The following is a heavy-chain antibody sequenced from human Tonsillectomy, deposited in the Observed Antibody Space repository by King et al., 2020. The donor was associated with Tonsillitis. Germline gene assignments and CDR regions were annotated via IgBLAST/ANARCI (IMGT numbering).Heavy chain of an antibody. D-gene: IGHD3-22*01. Sequence: ITLKESGPTLVKPTQTLTLTCTFSGFSLSTSGVGVGWIRQPPGKALEWLALIYWDDDKRYSPSLKSRLTITKDTSKNQVVLTMTNMDPVDTATYYCAHSSGYYDSSGYYMVIHAFDYWGQGTLVTVSS. V-gene: IGHV2-5*02. CDR2: IYWDDDK. J-gene: IGHJ4*02. CDR3: AHSSGYYDSSGYYMVIHAFDY. CDR1: GFSLSTSGVG.